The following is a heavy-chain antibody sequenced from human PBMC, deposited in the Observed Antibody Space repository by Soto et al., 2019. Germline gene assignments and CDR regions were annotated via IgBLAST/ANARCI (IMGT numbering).Heavy chain of an antibody. CDR1: GFAFDDYA. CDR3: VKDSESSGYLTHLDY. Sequence: GGSLRLSCVASGFAFDDYAIHWVRQTPGKGLEWVSGLTWNGEVLGYADSVKGRFTISRDNAKNSLYLEMNSLRPEDTALYYCVKDSESSGYLTHLDYWGQGTLVTASS. J-gene: IGHJ4*02. CDR2: LTWNGEVL. D-gene: IGHD3-22*01. V-gene: IGHV3-9*01.